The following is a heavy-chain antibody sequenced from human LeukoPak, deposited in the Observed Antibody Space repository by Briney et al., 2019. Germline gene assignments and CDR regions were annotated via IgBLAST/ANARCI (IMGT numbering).Heavy chain of an antibody. CDR2: IWYDGSNK. Sequence: HPGGSLRLSCAASGFTFSSYGMHWVRQAPGKGLEWVAVIWYDGSNKYYADSVKGRFTISRDNSKNTLYLLMNSLRAEDTAVYYCARDPYPGPYYFDYWGQGTLVTVSS. J-gene: IGHJ4*02. CDR1: GFTFSSYG. D-gene: IGHD2-2*01. CDR3: ARDPYPGPYYFDY. V-gene: IGHV3-33*01.